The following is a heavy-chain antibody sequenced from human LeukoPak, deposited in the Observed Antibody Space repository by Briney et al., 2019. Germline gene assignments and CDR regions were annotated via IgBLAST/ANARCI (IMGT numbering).Heavy chain of an antibody. D-gene: IGHD3-22*01. CDR3: AKDTLRPPYYYDSSGYSDAFDI. J-gene: IGHJ3*02. CDR2: INPNSGGT. Sequence: ASVKVSCKASGYTFTGYYMHWVRQAPGQGLEWMGWINPNSGGTNYAQKFQGRVTMTRDTSISTAYMELSRLRSDDTAVYYCAKDTLRPPYYYDSSGYSDAFDIWGQGTMVTVSS. CDR1: GYTFTGYY. V-gene: IGHV1-2*02.